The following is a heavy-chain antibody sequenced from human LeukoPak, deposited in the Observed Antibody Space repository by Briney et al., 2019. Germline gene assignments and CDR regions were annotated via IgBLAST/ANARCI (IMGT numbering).Heavy chain of an antibody. J-gene: IGHJ3*02. Sequence: GESLKISCKGSGYSFTSYWIGWVRQMPGKGLEWMGIIYPGDSDTRYSPSFQGQVTISADKSITTAYLQWSSLKASDTAMYYCARHPTGEGAANAFHIWGQGTMVTVSS. D-gene: IGHD6-13*01. CDR2: IYPGDSDT. CDR3: ARHPTGEGAANAFHI. V-gene: IGHV5-51*01. CDR1: GYSFTSYW.